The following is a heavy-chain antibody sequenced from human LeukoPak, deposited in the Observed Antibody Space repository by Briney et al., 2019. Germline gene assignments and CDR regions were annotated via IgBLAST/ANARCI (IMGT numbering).Heavy chain of an antibody. Sequence: SVKVYCQASGYTFTGYYIHWVRQAPGQGLECRAWINPNSGDTDCAQKFQGRVSMTRDTSISTAYMDLSRLTSDDTAVYYCAILLGATTNFDYWCQGTLVTVSS. V-gene: IGHV1-2*02. CDR3: AILLGATTNFDY. J-gene: IGHJ4*02. CDR2: INPNSGDT. CDR1: GYTFTGYY. D-gene: IGHD1-26*01.